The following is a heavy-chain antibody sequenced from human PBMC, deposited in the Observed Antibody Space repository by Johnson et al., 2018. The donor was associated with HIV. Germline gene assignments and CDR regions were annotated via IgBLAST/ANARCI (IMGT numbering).Heavy chain of an antibody. CDR3: RARIVLEGRVLPDAFDI. CDR2: ISYDGSNK. Sequence: QVQLVESGGGLVQPGGSLKLSCAASGFTFSGYAMHWVRQAPGKGLEWVAVISYDGSNKYYADSVKGQFTISRDNSKNTLYLQMNSLKTEDTAVYYCRARIVLEGRVLPDAFDIWGQGTMVTVSS. D-gene: IGHD3-22*01. J-gene: IGHJ3*02. CDR1: GFTFSGYA. V-gene: IGHV3-30-3*01.